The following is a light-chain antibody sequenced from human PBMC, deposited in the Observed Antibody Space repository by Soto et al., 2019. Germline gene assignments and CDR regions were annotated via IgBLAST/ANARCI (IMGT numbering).Light chain of an antibody. CDR2: EVS. V-gene: IGLV2-14*01. CDR1: SSDVGGYNY. Sequence: QSALTQPASVSGSPGQSITISCTGTSSDVGGYNYVSWYQQHPGKAPKLMIYEVSNRPSGVSNRFSGSKSGNTASLTISGPQAEDEADYYCSSYTSSSTLPFGTGTKVTVL. CDR3: SSYTSSSTLP. J-gene: IGLJ1*01.